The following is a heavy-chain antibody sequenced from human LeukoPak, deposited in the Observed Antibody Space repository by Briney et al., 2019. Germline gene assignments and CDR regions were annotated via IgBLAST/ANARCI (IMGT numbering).Heavy chain of an antibody. CDR3: ASRYCSGGNCYFDY. CDR2: ISSSGRTI. J-gene: IGHJ4*02. V-gene: IGHV3-11*01. CDR1: GFTFSDYY. D-gene: IGHD2-15*01. Sequence: PGGSLRLSCVASGFTFSDYYMSWIRQAPGKGLEWVSYISSSGRTIYYADSVKGRFTISRDNAKNSLFLQVDSLRAEDTALYYCASRYCSGGNCYFDYWGQGTLVTVSS.